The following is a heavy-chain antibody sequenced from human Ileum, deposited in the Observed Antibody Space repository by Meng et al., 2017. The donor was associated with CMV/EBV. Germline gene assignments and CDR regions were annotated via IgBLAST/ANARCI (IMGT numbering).Heavy chain of an antibody. D-gene: IGHD1-14*01. CDR3: AKDQPVLHS. J-gene: IGHJ4*02. CDR2: IQNDGTN. V-gene: IGHV3-30*02. Sequence: GESLKISCAASGFTFSNYGMHWVRQAPGKGLEWVAFIQNDGTNHYGDSVKDRFTISRDISRSTVYLQMNNLRVEDTAMYYCAKDQPVLHSWGRGTLVTVSS. CDR1: GFTFSNYG.